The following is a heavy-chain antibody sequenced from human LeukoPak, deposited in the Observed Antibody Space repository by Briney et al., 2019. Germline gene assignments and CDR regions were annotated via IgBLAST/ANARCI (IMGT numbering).Heavy chain of an antibody. CDR2: VYYSGST. J-gene: IGHJ4*02. D-gene: IGHD6-13*01. CDR1: GDSISSETYF. CDR3: ARGPVAAAGFDY. Sequence: SETLSLTCRVSGDSISSETYFWAWIRQPPGKGLEWIGSVYYSGSTYYNPSLKSRVTISVDRSKNQFSLKLSSVTAADTAVYYCARGPVAAAGFDYWGQGTLVTVSS. V-gene: IGHV4-39*07.